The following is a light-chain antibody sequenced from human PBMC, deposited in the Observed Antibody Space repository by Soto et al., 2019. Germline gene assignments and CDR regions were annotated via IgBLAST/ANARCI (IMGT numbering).Light chain of an antibody. CDR3: QQYGSSPST. CDR1: QSVSSNY. J-gene: IGKJ1*01. CDR2: GAS. Sequence: EIVLTQSPGTLSLSPVERATLSCMASQSVSSNYITWYQQKPGQAPRRLIFGASSRATGIPDRFSGSGSGTDFTLTISRLEPEDFAVYYCQQYGSSPSTFGQGTKVDNK. V-gene: IGKV3-20*01.